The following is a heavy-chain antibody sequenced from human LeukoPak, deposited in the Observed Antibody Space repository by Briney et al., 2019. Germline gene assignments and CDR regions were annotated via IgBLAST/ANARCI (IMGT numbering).Heavy chain of an antibody. CDR3: AKALCTTSCYSGGWFDP. J-gene: IGHJ5*02. CDR2: ISWNSGDI. V-gene: IGHV3-9*01. CDR1: GFTFDDYA. D-gene: IGHD2-2*02. Sequence: GGSLRLSCAASGFTFDDYAMQWVRQIPGKGLEWVSGISWNSGDIGYADSVKGRFTISRDNAKNSLYLQMNSLRAEDTALYYCAKALCTTSCYSGGWFDPWGQGTLVTVSS.